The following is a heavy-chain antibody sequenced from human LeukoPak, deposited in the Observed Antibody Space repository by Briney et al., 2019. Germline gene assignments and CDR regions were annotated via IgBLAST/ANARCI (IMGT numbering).Heavy chain of an antibody. CDR1: GFTSSSYA. CDR3: AKRASGSGTSLYYFDY. D-gene: IGHD3-10*01. V-gene: IGHV3-23*01. CDR2: ISNSAGST. J-gene: IGHJ4*02. Sequence: GGSLRLSCAASGFTSSSYAMSWVRQAPGKGLEWVSVISNSAGSTFYADSVKGRFTISRDNSKNTLYLQMNSLRAEDTAVYYCAKRASGSGTSLYYFDYWGQGTLVTVSS.